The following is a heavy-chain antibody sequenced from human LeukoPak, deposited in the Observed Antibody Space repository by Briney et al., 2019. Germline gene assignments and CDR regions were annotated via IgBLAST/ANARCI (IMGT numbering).Heavy chain of an antibody. V-gene: IGHV3-23*01. CDR1: GFSFSTYS. Sequence: GGSLTLSCAGSGFSFSTYSMNWVRQAPGKGLEWVSGITGSGANKYYAYAVKGRFTISRDNSKNTLYLRMNTLRDEDTAVYYCARGRSEFRYWGQGTLVTVSS. J-gene: IGHJ4*02. CDR2: ITGSGANK. CDR3: ARGRSEFRY. D-gene: IGHD3-10*01.